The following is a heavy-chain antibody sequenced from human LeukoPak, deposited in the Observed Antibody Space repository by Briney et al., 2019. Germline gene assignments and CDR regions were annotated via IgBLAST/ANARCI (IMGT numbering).Heavy chain of an antibody. J-gene: IGHJ3*02. CDR2: IYPGDSDT. V-gene: IGHV5-51*01. Sequence: GESLKISCKGSGYSFTSYWIGWVRQMPGEGLEWMGIIYPGDSDTRYSPSFQGQVTISADKSISTAYLQWSSLKASDTAMYYCAIPSITVTIGLAAFDIWGQGTMVTVSS. CDR1: GYSFTSYW. CDR3: AIPSITVTIGLAAFDI. D-gene: IGHD1-7*01.